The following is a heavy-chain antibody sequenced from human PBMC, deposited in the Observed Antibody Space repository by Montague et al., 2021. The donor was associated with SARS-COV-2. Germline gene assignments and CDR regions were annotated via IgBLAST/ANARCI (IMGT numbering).Heavy chain of an antibody. Sequence: SETLSLTCTVSGGSISSSSYYWGWIRRPPGKGLEWIGSIYYSGSTYYNPSLKSRVTISVDTSKNQFSLKLGSVTAADTAVYYCARVGRQQLVRLSGMDVWGQGTTVTVSS. J-gene: IGHJ6*02. V-gene: IGHV4-39*07. CDR1: GGSISSSSYY. CDR3: ARVGRQQLVRLSGMDV. CDR2: IYYSGST. D-gene: IGHD6-13*01.